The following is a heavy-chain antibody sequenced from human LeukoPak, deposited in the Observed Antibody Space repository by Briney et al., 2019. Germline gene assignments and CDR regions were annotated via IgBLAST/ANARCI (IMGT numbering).Heavy chain of an antibody. D-gene: IGHD3-3*01. CDR3: ARGRYDFWSGYSTYGMDV. V-gene: IGHV1-8*01. J-gene: IGHJ6*02. CDR1: GYTFTSYD. Sequence: ASVKVSCKASGYTFTSYDINWVRQATGQGLEWMGWMNPNSGNTGYAQKFQGRVTTTRNTSISTAYMELSSLRSEDTAVYYCARGRYDFWSGYSTYGMDVWGQGTTVTVSS. CDR2: MNPNSGNT.